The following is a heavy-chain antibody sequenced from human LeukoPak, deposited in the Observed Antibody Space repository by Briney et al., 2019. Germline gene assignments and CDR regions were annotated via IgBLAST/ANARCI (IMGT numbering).Heavy chain of an antibody. Sequence: PGGSLRLSCAASGFTFSSYSMNWVRQAPGKGLEWVSSISSSSSCIYYADSVKGRFTISRDNAKNSLYLQMNSLRAEDTAVYYCAREIFEYSSSYRTFDYWGQGTLVTVSS. J-gene: IGHJ4*02. CDR3: AREIFEYSSSYRTFDY. V-gene: IGHV3-21*01. CDR2: ISSSSSCI. CDR1: GFTFSSYS. D-gene: IGHD6-6*01.